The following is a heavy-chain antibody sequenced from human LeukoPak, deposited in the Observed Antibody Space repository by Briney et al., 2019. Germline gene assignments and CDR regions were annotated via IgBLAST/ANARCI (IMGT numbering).Heavy chain of an antibody. Sequence: AASVKVSCKASGYTFTGYYMHWVRQAPGQGLEWMGWINPNSGGTNYAQKFQGRVTMTRDTSISTAYMELSSLRSEDTAVYYCATTGYCSGGSCSNWFDPWGQGTLVTVSS. CDR1: GYTFTGYY. J-gene: IGHJ5*02. CDR3: ATTGYCSGGSCSNWFDP. CDR2: INPNSGGT. V-gene: IGHV1-2*02. D-gene: IGHD2-15*01.